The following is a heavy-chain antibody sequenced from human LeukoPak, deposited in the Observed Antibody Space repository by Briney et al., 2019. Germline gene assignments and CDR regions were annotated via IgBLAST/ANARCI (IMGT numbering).Heavy chain of an antibody. D-gene: IGHD3-22*01. Sequence: GRSLRLSCAASGFTFSSYGMHWVRQAPGKGLEWVAVIWYDGGNKYYADSVKGRFTISRDNSKNTLYLQMNSLRAEDTAVYYCARALRPYYYDSSGYYNNWFDPWGQGTLVTVSS. V-gene: IGHV3-33*01. CDR2: IWYDGGNK. CDR3: ARALRPYYYDSSGYYNNWFDP. CDR1: GFTFSSYG. J-gene: IGHJ5*02.